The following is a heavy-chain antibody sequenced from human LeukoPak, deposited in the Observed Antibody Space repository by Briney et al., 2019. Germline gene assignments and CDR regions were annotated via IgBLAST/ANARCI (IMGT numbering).Heavy chain of an antibody. J-gene: IGHJ5*02. CDR1: GGSFSGYY. CDR2: INHSGST. CDR3: ARRQQLAQNWFDP. Sequence: SETLSLTCAVYGGSFSGYYWSWIRQPPGKGLEWIGEINHSGSTNYNPSLKSRVTISVDTSKNQFSLKLSSVTAADTAVYYCARRQQLAQNWFDPWGQGTLVTVSS. D-gene: IGHD6-13*01. V-gene: IGHV4-34*01.